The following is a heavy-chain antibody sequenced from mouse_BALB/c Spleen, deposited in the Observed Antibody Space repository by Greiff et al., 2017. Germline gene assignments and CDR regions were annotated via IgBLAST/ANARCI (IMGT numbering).Heavy chain of an antibody. Sequence: EVQLQESGPGLVKPSQSLSLTCSVTGYSITSGYYWNWIRQFPGNKLEWMGYISYDGSNNYNPSLKNRISITRDTSKNQFFLKLNSVTTEDTATYYCARGPYGSLAYWGQGTLVTVSA. CDR3: ARGPYGSLAY. V-gene: IGHV3-6*02. CDR2: ISYDGSN. D-gene: IGHD1-1*01. J-gene: IGHJ3*01. CDR1: GYSITSGYY.